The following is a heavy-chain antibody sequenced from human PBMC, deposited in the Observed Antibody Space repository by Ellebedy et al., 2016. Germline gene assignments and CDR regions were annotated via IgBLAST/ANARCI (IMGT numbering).Heavy chain of an antibody. CDR3: ARDPHHSYDILPGDAKGGQGMDV. J-gene: IGHJ6*02. CDR1: GGTFSSYA. Sequence: SVKVSXXASGGTFSSYAISWVRQAPGQGLEWMGGIIPIFGTANYAQKFQGRVTITADESTSTAYMELSSLRSEDTAVYYCARDPHHSYDILPGDAKGGQGMDVWGQGTTVTVSS. D-gene: IGHD3-9*01. V-gene: IGHV1-69*13. CDR2: IIPIFGTA.